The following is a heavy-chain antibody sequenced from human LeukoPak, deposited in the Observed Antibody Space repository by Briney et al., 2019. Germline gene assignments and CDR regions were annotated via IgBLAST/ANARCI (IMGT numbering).Heavy chain of an antibody. J-gene: IGHJ4*02. CDR1: GGSFSGYY. CDR2: INHSGST. CDR3: ARNPMVRGVPLFDY. Sequence: SETLSLTCAVYGGSFSGYYWSWIRQPPGKGLEWIGEINHSGSTNYNPSLKSRVTISVDTSKNQFSLKLSSVTAADTAVYYCARNPMVRGVPLFDYWGQGTLVTVSS. V-gene: IGHV4-34*01. D-gene: IGHD3-10*01.